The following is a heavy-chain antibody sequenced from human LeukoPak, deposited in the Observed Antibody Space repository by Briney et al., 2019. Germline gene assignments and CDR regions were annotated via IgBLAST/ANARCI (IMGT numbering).Heavy chain of an antibody. D-gene: IGHD2-2*01. Sequence: GASVKVSCKASGGTFSSYAISWVRQAPGQGLEWMGGTIPTFVPANYAQKFQGRVTITADESTSTAYMELSSLRSEDTAVYYCARNFVVVPAVISAPYYYYGMDVWGQGTTVTVSS. CDR1: GGTFSSYA. V-gene: IGHV1-69*13. J-gene: IGHJ6*02. CDR2: TIPTFVPA. CDR3: ARNFVVVPAVISAPYYYYGMDV.